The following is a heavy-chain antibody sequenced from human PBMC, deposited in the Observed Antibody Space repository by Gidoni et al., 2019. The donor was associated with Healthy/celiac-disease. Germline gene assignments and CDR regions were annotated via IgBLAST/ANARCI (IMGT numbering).Heavy chain of an antibody. V-gene: IGHV3-21*01. CDR1: GFPFSRYS. CDR3: ARANGAGSYYYGMDV. D-gene: IGHD6-19*01. CDR2: ISSSSSYI. J-gene: IGHJ6*02. Sequence: EVQLVESGGGLVKPGGSLRLSCAASGFPFSRYSMNWVRQAPGKGLEWVSSISSSSSYIYYADSVKGRFTISRVNAKNSLYLQMNSLRAEDTAVYYCARANGAGSYYYGMDVWGQGTTVTVSS.